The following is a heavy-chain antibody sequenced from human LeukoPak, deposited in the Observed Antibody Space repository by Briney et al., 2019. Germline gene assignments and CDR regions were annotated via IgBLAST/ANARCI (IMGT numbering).Heavy chain of an antibody. Sequence: PETLSLTCTVSGDSLNSGRYYWSWIRQPPGRGLEWIGDIYYSGSTNYNPSLKSRVTISVDKSKNQFSLNLRSVTAADTAVYYCARHKAYNTFVPWRQGTLVTVSS. CDR1: GDSLNSGRYY. CDR2: IYYSGST. J-gene: IGHJ5*02. D-gene: IGHD1-14*01. V-gene: IGHV4-61*01. CDR3: ARHKAYNTFVP.